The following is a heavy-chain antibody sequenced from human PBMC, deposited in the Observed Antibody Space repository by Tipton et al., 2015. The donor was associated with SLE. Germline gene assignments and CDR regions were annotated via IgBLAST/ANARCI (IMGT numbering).Heavy chain of an antibody. Sequence: TLSLTCAVSGYSISSGYYWGWIRQPPGKGLEWIGNIHHGGSTYYSPSVKSRVTISVDRSKNQFSLTLRSVTAADTAVYYCASMIVVIPVEARRDGMDVWGQGTTVTVSS. V-gene: IGHV4-38-2*01. J-gene: IGHJ6*02. CDR1: GYSISSGYY. CDR3: ASMIVVIPVEARRDGMDV. CDR2: IHHGGST. D-gene: IGHD2-2*01.